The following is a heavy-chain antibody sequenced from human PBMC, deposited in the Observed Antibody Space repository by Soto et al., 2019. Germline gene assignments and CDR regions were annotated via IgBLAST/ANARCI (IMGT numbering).Heavy chain of an antibody. CDR3: TTDLTYCSGGSCYSEGYWFDP. D-gene: IGHD2-15*01. CDR2: IKSKTDGGTT. Sequence: GGSLRLSCAASGFTFSNAWMSWVRQAPGKGLEWVGRIKSKTDGGTTDYAAPVKGRFTISRDDSKNTLYLQMNSLKTEDTAVYYCTTDLTYCSGGSCYSEGYWFDPWGQGTLVTVSS. J-gene: IGHJ5*02. V-gene: IGHV3-15*01. CDR1: GFTFSNAW.